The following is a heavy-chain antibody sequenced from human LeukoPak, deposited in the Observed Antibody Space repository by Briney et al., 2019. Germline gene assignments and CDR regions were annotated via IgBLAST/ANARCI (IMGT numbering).Heavy chain of an antibody. J-gene: IGHJ4*02. CDR3: ARVVPGTGFFY. CDR2: ISSSSSHI. D-gene: IGHD2-8*02. Sequence: PGGSLRLPCAASGFTFSSYTMNWARNAPGKALEWVSSISSSSSHIYYANSVKGRFTISRDNAKNSLYLQMNSLRAEYKAVYYCARVVPGTGFFYWGQGTLVTVSS. CDR1: GFTFSSYT. V-gene: IGHV3-21*01.